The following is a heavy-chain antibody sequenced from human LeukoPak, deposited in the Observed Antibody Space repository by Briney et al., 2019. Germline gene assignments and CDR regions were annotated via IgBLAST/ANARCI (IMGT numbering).Heavy chain of an antibody. J-gene: IGHJ4*02. V-gene: IGHV1-69*13. Sequence: ASVKVSCKASGGTFSSYAISWVGQAPGQGLEGMGGIIPIFGTANYAQKFQGRVTITADESTSTAYMELSSLRSEDTAVYYCARAGIAAAGTLDYWGRGTLVTVSS. CDR3: ARAGIAAAGTLDY. CDR1: GGTFSSYA. D-gene: IGHD6-13*01. CDR2: IIPIFGTA.